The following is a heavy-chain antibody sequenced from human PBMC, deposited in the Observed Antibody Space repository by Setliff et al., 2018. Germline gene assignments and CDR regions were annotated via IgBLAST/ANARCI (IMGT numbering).Heavy chain of an antibody. J-gene: IGHJ4*02. CDR3: ARRKYGDYTDY. CDR1: GGSISSHY. D-gene: IGHD4-17*01. Sequence: TSETLSLTCSVSGGSISSHYWSWIRQPPGKGLEWIGYISYSGSTNYNPSLKSRVTISVDTSKNQFSLKVNSVTAADTAVYYCARRKYGDYTDYWGQGTLVTVSS. V-gene: IGHV4-59*11. CDR2: ISYSGST.